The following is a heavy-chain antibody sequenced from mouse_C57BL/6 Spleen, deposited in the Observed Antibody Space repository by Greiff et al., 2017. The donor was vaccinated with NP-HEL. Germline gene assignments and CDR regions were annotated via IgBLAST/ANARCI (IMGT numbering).Heavy chain of an antibody. CDR3: ARGGYSGYFDY. CDR1: GYTFTSYW. D-gene: IGHD2-3*01. Sequence: VQLQQSGTELVKPGASVKLSCKASGYTFTSYWMHWVKQRPGQGLEWIGNINPSNGGTNYNEKFKSQATLTVDKSSSTACMQRSSLTSEDSAVYYCARGGYSGYFDYWGQGTTLTVSS. J-gene: IGHJ2*01. V-gene: IGHV1-53*01. CDR2: INPSNGGT.